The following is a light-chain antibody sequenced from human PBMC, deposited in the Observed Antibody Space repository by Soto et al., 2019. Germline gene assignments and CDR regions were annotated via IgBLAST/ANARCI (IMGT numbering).Light chain of an antibody. J-gene: IGLJ1*01. CDR2: IND. CDR1: RSDIGSNT. Sequence: QSVLTQPPSASGTPGQRVTISCSGGRSDIGSNTVNWYRQLPGAAPKLLIQINDQRPSGVPDRFSGSKSGTSASLAISGLQSDDEADYYCAAWDDSLNGYVFGTGTKLTVL. CDR3: AAWDDSLNGYV. V-gene: IGLV1-44*01.